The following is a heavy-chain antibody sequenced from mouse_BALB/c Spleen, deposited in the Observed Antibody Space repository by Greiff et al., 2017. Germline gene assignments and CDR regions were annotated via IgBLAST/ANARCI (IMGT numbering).Heavy chain of an antibody. D-gene: IGHD2-14*01. J-gene: IGHJ3*01. CDR2: INPSTGYT. Sequence: QVHVKQSGAELAKPGASVKMSCKASGYTFTSYWMHWVKQRPGQGLEWIGYINPSTGYTEYNQKFKDKATLPADKSSSTAYMQLSSLTSEDSAVYYCEVIWGRVRVPAWFAYWGQGTLVTVSA. CDR1: GYTFTSYW. CDR3: EVIWGRVRVPAWFAY. V-gene: IGHV1-7*01.